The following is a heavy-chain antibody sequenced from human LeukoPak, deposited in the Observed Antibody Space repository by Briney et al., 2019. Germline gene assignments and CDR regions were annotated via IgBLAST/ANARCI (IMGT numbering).Heavy chain of an antibody. CDR1: GYTFTSYG. Sequence: ASVKVSCKASGYTFTSYGISWVRQAPGQGLEWMGWISAYNGNTNYAQKLQGRVTMTTDTSTSTAYMELRSLRSDDTAVYYCARESVQLRDGSYYYYGMDVWGQGTTVTVSS. J-gene: IGHJ6*02. D-gene: IGHD5-24*01. V-gene: IGHV1-18*01. CDR2: ISAYNGNT. CDR3: ARESVQLRDGSYYYYGMDV.